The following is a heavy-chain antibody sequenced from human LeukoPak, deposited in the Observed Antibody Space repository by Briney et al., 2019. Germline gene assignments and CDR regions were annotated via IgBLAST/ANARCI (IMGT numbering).Heavy chain of an antibody. V-gene: IGHV3-30*18. CDR3: AKVKTEVCFGELFPYYGRDV. Sequence: QPGRSLRLSCAASGFTFSSYGMHWVRQAPGKGLEWVAVISYDGSNKYYADSVKGRFTTSRDNSKNTLYLQMNSLRAEDTAVYYCAKVKTEVCFGELFPYYGRDVWGKGPRSPSPQ. CDR1: GFTFSSYG. J-gene: IGHJ6*04. D-gene: IGHD3-10*01. CDR2: ISYDGSNK.